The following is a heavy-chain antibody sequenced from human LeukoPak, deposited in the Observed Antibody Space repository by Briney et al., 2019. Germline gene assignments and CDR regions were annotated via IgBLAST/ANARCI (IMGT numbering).Heavy chain of an antibody. D-gene: IGHD2-2*01. CDR2: MSPHSGNT. Sequence: ASVKVSCKASGYTFSNYEINWVRQASGHGLEWMGWMSPHSGNTDYSQKFQGRATMTRDMSTSTVYMELSSLRSEDTAVYYCAWSARPTAANYLMVMSIDYWGQGTLVTVSS. CDR1: GYTFSNYE. J-gene: IGHJ4*02. CDR3: AWSARPTAANYLMVMSIDY. V-gene: IGHV1-8*02.